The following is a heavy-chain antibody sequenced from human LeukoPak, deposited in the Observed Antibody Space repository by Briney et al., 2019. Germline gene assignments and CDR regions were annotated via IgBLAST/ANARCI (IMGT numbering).Heavy chain of an antibody. CDR1: GFTFSSYG. Sequence: PGGSLRLSCAASGFTFSSYGMSWVRQAPGKGLEWVSAISGSGGSTYYADSVKGRFTISRDNSKNTLYLQMNSLRAEDTAVYYCARPITGSYSGAFDIWGQGTMVTVSS. J-gene: IGHJ3*02. D-gene: IGHD1-26*01. V-gene: IGHV3-23*01. CDR3: ARPITGSYSGAFDI. CDR2: ISGSGGST.